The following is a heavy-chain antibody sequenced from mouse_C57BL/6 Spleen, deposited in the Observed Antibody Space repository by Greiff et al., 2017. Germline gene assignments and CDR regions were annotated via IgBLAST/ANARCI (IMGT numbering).Heavy chain of an antibody. J-gene: IGHJ1*03. Sequence: VQLQQSGPGLVKPSQCLSITCTVSGFSLTSYGVHWVRQSPGKGLEWLGVIWRGGSTDDNAAFMSRLSITKDNSKSHVFVKMRSLQADDTAIYYCAKDWDFYFDGWGTGTTVTVSS. CDR3: AKDWDFYFDG. CDR2: IWRGGST. D-gene: IGHD4-1*01. CDR1: GFSLTSYG. V-gene: IGHV2-5*01.